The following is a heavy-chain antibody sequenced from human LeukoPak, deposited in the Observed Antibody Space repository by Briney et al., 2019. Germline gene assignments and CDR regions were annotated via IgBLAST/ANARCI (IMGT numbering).Heavy chain of an antibody. D-gene: IGHD6-6*01. CDR3: ARENEYSSSAVDY. J-gene: IGHJ4*02. CDR2: IYPGDSDT. Sequence: GESLKISCKGSGYSFTNYWIGWVRQMPGKGLEWMGIIYPGDSDTRYSPSFQGQVTISADKSISTAYLQWSSLKASDTAMYYCARENEYSSSAVDYWGQGTLVTVSS. CDR1: GYSFTNYW. V-gene: IGHV5-51*01.